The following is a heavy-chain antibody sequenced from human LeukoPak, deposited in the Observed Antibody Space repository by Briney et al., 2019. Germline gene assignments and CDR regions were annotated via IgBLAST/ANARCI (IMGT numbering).Heavy chain of an antibody. D-gene: IGHD3-10*01. CDR1: GFTFSSYS. V-gene: IGHV3-21*01. J-gene: IGHJ4*02. Sequence: PGGSLRLSCAASGFTFSSYSMNWVRQAPGKGLEWVSSISSSSSYIYYADSVKGRFTISRDNAKNSLYLQMNSLRAEDTAVYYCARAPIRYGSGSYPDYWGQGTLVTVSS. CDR2: ISSSSSYI. CDR3: ARAPIRYGSGSYPDY.